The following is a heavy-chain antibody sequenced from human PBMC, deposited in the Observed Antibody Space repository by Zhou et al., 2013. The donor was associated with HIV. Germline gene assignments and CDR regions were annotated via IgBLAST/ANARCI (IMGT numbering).Heavy chain of an antibody. CDR3: ARSVVVTAIIAE. D-gene: IGHD2-21*02. J-gene: IGHJ4*02. CDR2: IIPIFGTA. Sequence: QVQLVQSGAEVKKPGASVKVSCKASGDTFTGYYIHWVRQAPGQGLEWMGGIIPIFGTANYAQKFQGRVTITTDDSTSTAYMELSSLRSEDTAVYYCARSVVVTAIIAEWGQGTLVTVSS. CDR1: GDTFTGYY. V-gene: IGHV1-69*01.